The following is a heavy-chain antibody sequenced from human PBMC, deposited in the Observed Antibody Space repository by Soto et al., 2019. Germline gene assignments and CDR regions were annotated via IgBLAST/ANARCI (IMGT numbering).Heavy chain of an antibody. D-gene: IGHD6-19*01. CDR1: GYTFTSSD. CDR3: AVGFRSGWVFDY. J-gene: IGHJ4*02. V-gene: IGHV1-8*01. Sequence: QVQLVQSGAEVKKPGASVKVSCKASGYTFTSSDISWVRQATGQGLEWLGWMHPNSGITGYTQKFQGRFTMTRNTSISTAYMELSSLRSEDTAVYYCAVGFRSGWVFDYWGQGALVTVSS. CDR2: MHPNSGIT.